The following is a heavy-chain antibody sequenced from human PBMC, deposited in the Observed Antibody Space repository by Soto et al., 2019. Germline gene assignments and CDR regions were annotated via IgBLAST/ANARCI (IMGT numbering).Heavy chain of an antibody. J-gene: IGHJ4*02. Sequence: QVQLVQSGAEVKNPGSSVNVSCKASGCTFSSYTISWVRQALGQGLGWMGRIIPILGIANYAQKFQGRVTITADKATGTAYMELSSMRSEDTAVYYCARVSSSAYFDYWGQGTLVTVCS. D-gene: IGHD6-13*01. V-gene: IGHV1-69*02. CDR3: ARVSSSAYFDY. CDR1: GCTFSSYT. CDR2: IIPILGIA.